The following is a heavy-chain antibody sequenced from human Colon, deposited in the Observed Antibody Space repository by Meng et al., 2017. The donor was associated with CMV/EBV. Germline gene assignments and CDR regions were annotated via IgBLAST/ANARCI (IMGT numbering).Heavy chain of an antibody. V-gene: IGHV1-69*05. CDR1: SFSTFA. CDR2: NIPIFGAP. Sequence: SFSTFAVSWLRQAPGQGLEWLGGNIPIFGAPDYAQRFQGRVTISTDEPTTTAYMELSSLRSEDTAVYYCARIIENSRSSAWYYYFDSWGQGTLVTVSS. D-gene: IGHD6-13*01. CDR3: ARIIENSRSSAWYYYFDS. J-gene: IGHJ4*02.